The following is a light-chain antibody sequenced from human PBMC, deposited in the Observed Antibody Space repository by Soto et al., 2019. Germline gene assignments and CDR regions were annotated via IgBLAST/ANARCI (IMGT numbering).Light chain of an antibody. CDR1: SSDVGGYNY. V-gene: IGLV2-8*01. CDR2: EVS. CDR3: SSYGGSNNVV. J-gene: IGLJ2*01. Sequence: QSVLTQPPSASGSPGQSVTISCTGTSSDVGGYNYVSWYQQHPGKAPKLMLYEVSKRPSEVPDRFSGSKSGNTASLTVSGLQAEDEADYYCSSYGGSNNVVFGGGTKLTVL.